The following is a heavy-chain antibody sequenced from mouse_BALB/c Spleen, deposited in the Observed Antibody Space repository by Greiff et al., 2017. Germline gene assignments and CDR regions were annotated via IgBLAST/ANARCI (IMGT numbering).Heavy chain of an antibody. CDR3: ARSLITTATFAY. J-gene: IGHJ3*01. CDR1: GFTFSSFG. D-gene: IGHD1-2*01. V-gene: IGHV5-17*02. CDR2: ISSGSSTI. Sequence: EVKVVESGGGLVQPGGSRKLSCAASGFTFSSFGMHWVRQAPEKGLEWVAYISSGSSTIYYADTVKGRFTISRDNPKNTLFLQMTSLRSEDTAMYYCARSLITTATFAYWGQGTLVTVSA.